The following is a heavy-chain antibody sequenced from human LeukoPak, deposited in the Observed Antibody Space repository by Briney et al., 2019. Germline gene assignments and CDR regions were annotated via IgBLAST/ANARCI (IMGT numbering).Heavy chain of an antibody. CDR1: GFTFTSSA. CDR2: IVVGSGNT. CDR3: AAAPTRITIFGVDYDAFDI. Sequence: ASVKVSCKASGFTFTSSAMQWARQARGQRLEWIGWIVVGSGNTNYAQKFQERVTITRDMSTSTAYMELSSLRSEDTAVYYCAAAPTRITIFGVDYDAFDIWGQGTMVTVSS. D-gene: IGHD3-3*01. V-gene: IGHV1-58*02. J-gene: IGHJ3*02.